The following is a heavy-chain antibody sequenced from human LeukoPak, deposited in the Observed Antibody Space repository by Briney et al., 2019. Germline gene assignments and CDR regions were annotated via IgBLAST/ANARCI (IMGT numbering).Heavy chain of an antibody. Sequence: GGSLRLSCAASGVTLSTYAMSWARQAPGKGLEWVSGISSSGSGDNTYYADSVKGRFTISRDSSKNTLFLHMNTLRAEDTAVYYCAREMGYYDSSGYYYELFDYWGQGTLVTVSS. CDR1: GVTLSTYA. J-gene: IGHJ4*02. CDR3: AREMGYYDSSGYYYELFDY. CDR2: ISSSGSGDNT. D-gene: IGHD3-22*01. V-gene: IGHV3-23*01.